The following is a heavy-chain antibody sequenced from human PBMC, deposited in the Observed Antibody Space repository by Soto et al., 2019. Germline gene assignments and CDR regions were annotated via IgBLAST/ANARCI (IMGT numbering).Heavy chain of an antibody. CDR2: ISVDNGNT. V-gene: IGHV1-18*04. CDR1: GYTFTRSG. D-gene: IGHD3-22*01. CDR3: ARHDPNYHDRRGYYTSIDY. J-gene: IGHJ4*02. Sequence: QVQLMQSGGEVKKPGASVKVSCKASGYTFTRSGISWVRQAPGQGLEWMGWISVDNGNTNYAQKLQGRVTMTTDTSTSTGYMGLRSLRSADTAMYYRARHDPNYHDRRGYYTSIDYWGQGTLVIVSS.